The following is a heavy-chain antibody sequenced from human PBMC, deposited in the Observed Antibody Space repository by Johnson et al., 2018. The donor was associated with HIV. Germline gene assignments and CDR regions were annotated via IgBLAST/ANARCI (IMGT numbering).Heavy chain of an antibody. D-gene: IGHD4-17*01. CDR3: ARGGEQDYGDYSWSDDAFDI. J-gene: IGHJ3*02. V-gene: IGHV3-66*01. CDR1: GFTVSDNY. Sequence: EVHLVESGGGLVQPGGSLRLSCAASGFTVSDNYMIWVRQAPGKGLEWVSVIYSGGATYYADSVKGRFTISRDNSKNTLYLQMNSLRAEDTAVYYCARGGEQDYGDYSWSDDAFDIWGQGTVVTVSS. CDR2: IYSGGAT.